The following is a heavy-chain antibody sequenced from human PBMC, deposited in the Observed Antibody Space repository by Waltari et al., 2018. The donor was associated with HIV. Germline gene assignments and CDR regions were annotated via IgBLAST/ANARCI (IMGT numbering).Heavy chain of an antibody. CDR1: GGSISSGDYY. CDR2: IYYSGST. CDR3: ARGQVVVAGLDY. V-gene: IGHV4-30-4*08. Sequence: QVQLQESGPGLVKPSQTLSLTCTVSGGSISSGDYYWSWIRQPPGKGLEWIGYIYYSGSTYYNPSLKSRVTISVDRSKNQFPLKLSSVTAADTAVYYCARGQVVVAGLDYWGQGTLVTVSS. D-gene: IGHD2-15*01. J-gene: IGHJ4*02.